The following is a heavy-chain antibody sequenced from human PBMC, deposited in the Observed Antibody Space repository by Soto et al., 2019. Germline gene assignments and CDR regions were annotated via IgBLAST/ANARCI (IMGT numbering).Heavy chain of an antibody. Sequence: QVQLVQSGAEVKKPGASVKVSCKASGYSFTSYAMHWVRQAPGQRLEWMGWINAGNGNTKYSQKFQGRVTITREIAASTAYMELSSLRSEDRAVYYCAKISGYYDWDVWGQGTLVTVSS. CDR1: GYSFTSYA. CDR3: AKISGYYDWDV. CDR2: INAGNGNT. D-gene: IGHD3-22*01. V-gene: IGHV1-3*01. J-gene: IGHJ4*02.